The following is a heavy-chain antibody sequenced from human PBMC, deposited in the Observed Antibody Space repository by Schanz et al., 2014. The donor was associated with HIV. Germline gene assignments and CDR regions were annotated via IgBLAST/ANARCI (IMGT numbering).Heavy chain of an antibody. J-gene: IGHJ3*01. Sequence: VQLLESGGGLVQPGGSLRLSCAASGFTFSSYGMHWVRQAPGKGLEWVAVISYDGSKEYYVDSVKGRFTISRDNSKNTLYLQMSSLRAEDTAVYYCSRVGGWGAFDFWGQGTMLTVSS. D-gene: IGHD3-10*01. CDR2: ISYDGSKE. CDR3: SRVGGWGAFDF. CDR1: GFTFSSYG. V-gene: IGHV3-30*03.